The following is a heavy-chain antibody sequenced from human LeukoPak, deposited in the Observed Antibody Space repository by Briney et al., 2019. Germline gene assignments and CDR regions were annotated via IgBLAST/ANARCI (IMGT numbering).Heavy chain of an antibody. Sequence: SETLSLTCTVSGGSISSSSYYWGWIRQPPGEGLEWIGSIYYSGNTYYKSSLKSRVTIAVDTSKNQFSLKLNSVTAADTAVYYCARESYYDSSGYSHDAFDIWGQGTMVTVSS. D-gene: IGHD3-22*01. CDR1: GGSISSSSYY. V-gene: IGHV4-39*07. J-gene: IGHJ3*02. CDR3: ARESYYDSSGYSHDAFDI. CDR2: IYYSGNT.